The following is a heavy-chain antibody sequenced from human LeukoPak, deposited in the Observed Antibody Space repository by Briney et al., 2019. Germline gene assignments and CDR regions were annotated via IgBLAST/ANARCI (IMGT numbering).Heavy chain of an antibody. V-gene: IGHV4-34*01. J-gene: IGHJ4*02. CDR2: INHSGST. CDR1: GGSFSGYY. CDR3: ARGYGDYGPPNY. Sequence: PSKTLSLTCAVYGGSFSGYYWSWIRQPPGKGLEWIGEINHSGSTNYNPSLKSRVTISVDTSKNQFSLKLSSVTAADTAVYYCARGYGDYGPPNYWGQGTLVTVSS. D-gene: IGHD4-17*01.